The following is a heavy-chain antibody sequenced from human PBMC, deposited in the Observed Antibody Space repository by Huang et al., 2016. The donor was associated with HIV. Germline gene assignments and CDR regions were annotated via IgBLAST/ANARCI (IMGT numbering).Heavy chain of an antibody. CDR3: ARGFRAKPGGY. Sequence: EVHLVESGGGLVQPGRSLRLSCAASGFTFRSYWMNWVRQPPGRGLEWVANINQDGSERFYVDSVRGRFTISRDNANNSVSLQLNSLKVEDTAMYYCARGFRAKPGGYWGQGTLVTVSS. V-gene: IGHV3-7*01. D-gene: IGHD3-10*01. CDR2: INQDGSER. CDR1: GFTFRSYW. J-gene: IGHJ4*02.